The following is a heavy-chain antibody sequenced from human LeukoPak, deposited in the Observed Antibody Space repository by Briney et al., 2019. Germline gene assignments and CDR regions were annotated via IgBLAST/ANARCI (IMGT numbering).Heavy chain of an antibody. J-gene: IGHJ4*02. CDR1: GFTFSNGW. V-gene: IGHV3-15*01. CDR3: TWSGLKIES. Sequence: GGSLRLSCAASGFTFSNGWMSWVRQAPRKGLEWVGQIKTESDGATTDYAAPVKGRFTISRDDSKNTLFLQMNSLKTEDTALCHCTWSGLKIESWGQGTLVTVSS. CDR2: IKTESDGATT. D-gene: IGHD3-3*01.